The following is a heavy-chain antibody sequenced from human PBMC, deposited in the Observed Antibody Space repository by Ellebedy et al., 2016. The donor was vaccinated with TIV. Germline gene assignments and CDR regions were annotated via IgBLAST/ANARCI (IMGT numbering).Heavy chain of an antibody. CDR2: FSGGGVGT. Sequence: PGGSLRLSCAASGFTFSSYVMTWVRQAPGKGLEWVSGFSGGGVGTYYADSVKGRFTISRDNSKNTVYLQLKSLRVEDTAVYYCAKVGGWEGFDYWGQGTLVTVSS. CDR3: AKVGGWEGFDY. V-gene: IGHV3-23*01. CDR1: GFTFSSYV. D-gene: IGHD6-19*01. J-gene: IGHJ4*02.